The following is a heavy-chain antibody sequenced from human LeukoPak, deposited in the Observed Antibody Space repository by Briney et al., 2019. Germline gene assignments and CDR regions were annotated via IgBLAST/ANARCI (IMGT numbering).Heavy chain of an antibody. D-gene: IGHD2-2*01. J-gene: IGHJ4*02. CDR3: ARRCSSNSCPFDY. Sequence: GESLQISCKGSGYSFTNYWIGWVRQMSGKGLEWMGIIYPGDSDTRYSPSFQGQVAISADKSITTAYLQWSSLKASDTAMYYCARRCSSNSCPFDYWGQGTLVTVSS. CDR2: IYPGDSDT. CDR1: GYSFTNYW. V-gene: IGHV5-51*01.